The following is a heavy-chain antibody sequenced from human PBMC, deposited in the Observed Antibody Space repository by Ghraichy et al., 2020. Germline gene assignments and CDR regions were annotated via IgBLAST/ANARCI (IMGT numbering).Heavy chain of an antibody. J-gene: IGHJ4*02. CDR2: ISNNIKTI. CDR3: ARDLGGPDY. CDR1: GFTFSSYS. Sequence: GGSLNISCAASGFTFSSYSMNWVRQAPGKGLEWVSFISNNIKTIYYADSVKGRFTISRDNANNSLSLQMNSLRDEDTAVYYCARDLGGPDYWGQGTLVTVSA. D-gene: IGHD3-10*01. V-gene: IGHV3-48*02.